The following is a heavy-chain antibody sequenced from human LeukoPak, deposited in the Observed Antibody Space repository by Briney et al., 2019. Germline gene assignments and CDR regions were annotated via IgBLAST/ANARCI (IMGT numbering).Heavy chain of an antibody. D-gene: IGHD2-2*01. CDR2: ISGSGGST. Sequence: RPGGSLRLSCAASGFTFSSYAMSWVRQAPGKGLERVSAISGSGGSTYYADSVKGRFTVSRDNSKNTLYLQMNSLRAEDTAVYYCAILDFVVVPAALHNWGQGTPVTVSS. J-gene: IGHJ4*02. CDR3: AILDFVVVPAALHN. V-gene: IGHV3-23*01. CDR1: GFTFSSYA.